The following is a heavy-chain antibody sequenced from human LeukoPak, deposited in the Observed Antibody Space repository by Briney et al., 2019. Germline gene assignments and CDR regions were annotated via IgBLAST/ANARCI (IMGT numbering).Heavy chain of an antibody. D-gene: IGHD7-27*01. J-gene: IGHJ3*02. V-gene: IGHV3-20*04. CDR3: ARGGEYAFDI. CDR1: GYTFGDYG. CDR2: TNRRGDIT. Sequence: GGSLRLSCAASGYTFGDYGMSWVRQVPGKGLEWVSGTNRRGDITGYADFVKGRFTISRDNAKNSLYLQMNSLRAEDTAVYYCARGGEYAFDIWGQGTMVTVSS.